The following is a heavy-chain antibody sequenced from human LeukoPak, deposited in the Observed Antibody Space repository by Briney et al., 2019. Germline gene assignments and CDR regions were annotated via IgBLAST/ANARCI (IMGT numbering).Heavy chain of an antibody. D-gene: IGHD3-9*01. Sequence: GASVKVSCKTSGYTFTSHGISWVRQAPGQGLEWMGWISVYNGNTNYAQKLQGRVTLTTDTSTSTAYMELRSLRSDDTAVYYCARDRRDILTGPQSSDAFDIWGQGTMVTVSS. CDR2: ISVYNGNT. CDR1: GYTFTSHG. CDR3: ARDRRDILTGPQSSDAFDI. J-gene: IGHJ3*02. V-gene: IGHV1-18*01.